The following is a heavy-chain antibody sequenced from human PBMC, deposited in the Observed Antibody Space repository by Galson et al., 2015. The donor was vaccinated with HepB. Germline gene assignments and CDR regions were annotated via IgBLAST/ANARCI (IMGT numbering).Heavy chain of an antibody. CDR1: GFTFTNYD. V-gene: IGHV1-18*01. Sequence: SVKVSCKASGFTFTNYDFNWVRQAPGQGLEWMGWINAYNGSTAYAQKFQARVALTTDTSTSTAYMGVRSLRSDDTAVYYCARNERGDIYPKPFDYWGQGTLVTVSS. CDR3: ARNERGDIYPKPFDY. CDR2: INAYNGST. D-gene: IGHD3-9*01. J-gene: IGHJ4*02.